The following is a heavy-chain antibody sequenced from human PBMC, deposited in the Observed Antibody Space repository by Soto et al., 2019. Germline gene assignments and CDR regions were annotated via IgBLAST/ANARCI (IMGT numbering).Heavy chain of an antibody. J-gene: IGHJ4*02. V-gene: IGHV3-74*01. CDR2: INSDGSST. CDR1: GFTFSSYW. D-gene: IGHD3-3*01. Sequence: EVQLVESGGGLVQPGGSLRLSCAASGFTFSSYWMHWVRQAPGKGLVWVSRINSDGSSTSYADSVKGRFTISRDNAKNTLYLQMNSLRAEDTAVYYCARVAQDCSSTSCYPYYDFWSGYYDESVLDYWGQGTLVTVSS. CDR3: ARVAQDCSSTSCYPYYDFWSGYYDESVLDY.